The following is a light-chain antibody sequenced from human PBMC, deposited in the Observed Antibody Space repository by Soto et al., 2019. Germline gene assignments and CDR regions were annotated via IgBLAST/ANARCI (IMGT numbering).Light chain of an antibody. CDR2: GAY. CDR3: QQRSNWPSIT. J-gene: IGKJ5*01. CDR1: QSVSDN. V-gene: IGKV3-15*01. Sequence: EIVMTQSPATLSVSPGQRATLSCRASQSVSDNLAWYQQKPGQAPRLLIYGAYIRATGVPARLSGSGSGTEFTLTISSLQSEDFAVYYCQQRSNWPSITFGQGTRLEI.